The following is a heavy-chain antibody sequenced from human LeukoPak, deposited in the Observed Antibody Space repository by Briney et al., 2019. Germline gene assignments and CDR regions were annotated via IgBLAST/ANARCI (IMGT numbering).Heavy chain of an antibody. J-gene: IGHJ4*02. CDR1: GFTFSSYS. D-gene: IGHD4-17*01. Sequence: PGGSLRLSCAASGFTFSSYSMNWVRQAPGKGLEWVSSISTTSSHIYYADSVKGRFTVSRDYAKNSLFLQMTSLRAEDTAVYYCARVAYGDYYLDYWGQGTLVTVSS. CDR2: ISTTSSHI. CDR3: ARVAYGDYYLDY. V-gene: IGHV3-21*01.